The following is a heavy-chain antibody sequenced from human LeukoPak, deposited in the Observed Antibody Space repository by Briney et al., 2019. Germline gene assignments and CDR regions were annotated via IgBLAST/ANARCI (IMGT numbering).Heavy chain of an antibody. CDR3: AFAVGAYYYYYMDV. D-gene: IGHD3-10*01. V-gene: IGHV3-74*01. J-gene: IGHJ6*03. Sequence: PGGSLRLSCAASGFTFDDYGMSWVRQAPGKELVWVSRINSVGSSTSYADSVKGRFTISRDNAKNTLYLQMNSLRAEDTAVYYCAFAVGAYYYYYMDVWGKGTTVTISS. CDR2: INSVGSST. CDR1: GFTFDDYG.